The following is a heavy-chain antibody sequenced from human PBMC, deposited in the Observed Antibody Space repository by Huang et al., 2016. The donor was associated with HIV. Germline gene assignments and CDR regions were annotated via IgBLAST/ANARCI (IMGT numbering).Heavy chain of an antibody. CDR1: GGSIRSHH. D-gene: IGHD6-19*01. CDR3: ARSPQIYQTSGLAHYYFDF. Sequence: QVQLQESGPGLVKPSETLSLSCTVSGGSIRSHHWSWIRQPPGKGLEWIATISETGSNNYNPSLKSRVSMSLDTSKNNFSLKLTSVTAADTAVYYCARSPQIYQTSGLAHYYFDFWGRGTLVTVSS. V-gene: IGHV4-59*11. CDR2: ISETGSN. J-gene: IGHJ2*01.